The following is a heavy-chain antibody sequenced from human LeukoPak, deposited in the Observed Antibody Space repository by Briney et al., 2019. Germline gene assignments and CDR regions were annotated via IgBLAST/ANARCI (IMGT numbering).Heavy chain of an antibody. V-gene: IGHV4-61*09. J-gene: IGHJ5*02. D-gene: IGHD1-26*01. CDR2: IYRSGST. CDR1: GGSISSGSYY. Sequence: PSETLSLTCTVSGGSISSGSYYWSWIRQPAGKRLEWIGHIYRSGSTNYNPSLKSRVTISVDTSKNQFSLKLSSVTAADTAVYYCARVVGATVVWFDPWGQGTLVTVSS. CDR3: ARVVGATVVWFDP.